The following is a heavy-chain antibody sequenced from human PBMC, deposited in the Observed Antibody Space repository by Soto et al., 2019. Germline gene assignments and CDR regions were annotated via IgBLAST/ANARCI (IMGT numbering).Heavy chain of an antibody. Sequence: GGSLRLSCAASGFTFDDYAMHWVRQAPGKGLEWVSGISWNSGSIGYADSVKGRFTISRDNAKNSLYLQMNSLRAEDTALYYCAKDRSLRSGDYSKAVGDYYYYMDVWGKGTTVTVSS. J-gene: IGHJ6*03. CDR3: AKDRSLRSGDYSKAVGDYYYYMDV. V-gene: IGHV3-9*01. CDR2: ISWNSGSI. D-gene: IGHD4-17*01. CDR1: GFTFDDYA.